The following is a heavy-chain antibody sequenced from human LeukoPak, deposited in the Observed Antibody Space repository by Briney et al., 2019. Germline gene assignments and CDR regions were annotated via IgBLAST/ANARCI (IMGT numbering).Heavy chain of an antibody. CDR2: ISSSGSTI. V-gene: IGHV3-48*03. CDR1: GFTFSSYE. J-gene: IGHJ4*02. Sequence: PGGSLRLSCAASGFTFSSYEMNWVRQAPGKGLEWVSYISSSGSTIYYADSVKGRFTISRDNAKNSLYLQMNSLRAEDTAVYYCARTEPRSLSYYFDYWGQGTLVTVSS. CDR3: ARTEPRSLSYYFDY. D-gene: IGHD1-14*01.